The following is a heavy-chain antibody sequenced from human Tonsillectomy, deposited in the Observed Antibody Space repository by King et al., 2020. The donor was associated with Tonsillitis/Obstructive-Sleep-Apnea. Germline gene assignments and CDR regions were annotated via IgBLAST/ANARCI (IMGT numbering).Heavy chain of an antibody. CDR3: TRDSYYDFWSGYSYYFDY. CDR1: GFTFGDYA. J-gene: IGHJ4*02. CDR2: IRSKVYGGTT. Sequence: VQLVESGGGLVQPGRSLRLSCTASGFTFGDYAMNWVRQALGKGLEWVGFIRSKVYGGTTEYAASVKGRFTISRDDSKSIAYLQMNSLTTEDTAVYYCTRDSYYDFWSGYSYYFDYWGQGTLVTVSS. D-gene: IGHD3-3*01. V-gene: IGHV3-49*04.